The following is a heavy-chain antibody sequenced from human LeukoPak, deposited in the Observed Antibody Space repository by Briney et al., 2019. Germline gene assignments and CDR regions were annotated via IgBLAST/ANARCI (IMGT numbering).Heavy chain of an antibody. CDR1: GFTFDDYA. J-gene: IGHJ1*01. D-gene: IGHD6-13*01. CDR2: ISWNSGSI. Sequence: GGSLRLSCAASGFTFDDYAMHWVRHAPGKGLEWVSGISWNSGSIGYADSVKGRFTISRDNAKNSLYLQMNSLRAEDTALYYCAKAQDSSSWYVGAEYFQHWGQGTLVTVSS. V-gene: IGHV3-9*01. CDR3: AKAQDSSSWYVGAEYFQH.